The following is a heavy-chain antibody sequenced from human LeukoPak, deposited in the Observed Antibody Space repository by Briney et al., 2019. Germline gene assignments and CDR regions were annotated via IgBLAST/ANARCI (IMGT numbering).Heavy chain of an antibody. CDR3: ARSGRGDY. CDR1: GFTFSTYW. V-gene: IGHV3-7*01. CDR2: LKQDGRET. J-gene: IGHJ4*02. Sequence: GGPLRLSCAASGFTFSTYWMSWVRQAPGKGLEWVANLKQDGRETYYVDSVKGRFTISRDNAKNSLFLQMNSLRAEDTAVYYCARSGRGDYWGQGTLVTVSS.